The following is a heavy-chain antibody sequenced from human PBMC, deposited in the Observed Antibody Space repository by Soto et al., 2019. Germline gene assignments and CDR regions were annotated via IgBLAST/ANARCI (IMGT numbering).Heavy chain of an antibody. V-gene: IGHV3-21*01. J-gene: IGHJ6*02. CDR2: ISSSSSYI. D-gene: IGHD3-16*01. CDR1: GFTFSSYS. Sequence: GGSLRLSCAASGFTFSSYSMNWVRQAPGKGLEWVSSISSSSSYIYYADSVKGRFTISRDNAKNSLYLQMNSLRAEDTAVYYCARDGRRLRPTGLDVWGQGTTVTVSS. CDR3: ARDGRRLRPTGLDV.